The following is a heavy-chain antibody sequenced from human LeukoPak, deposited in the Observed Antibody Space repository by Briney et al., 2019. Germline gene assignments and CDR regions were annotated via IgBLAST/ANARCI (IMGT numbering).Heavy chain of an antibody. V-gene: IGHV3-23*01. CDR2: ISGSGSNT. D-gene: IGHD1-26*01. Sequence: GGSLRLSCAASGFTFSDYYMSWVRQAPGKGLEWVSDISGSGSNTYYADSVKGRFTISRDNSKNTLYLQMNSLRVEDTAVYYCAKKYSTGLDPWGQGTLVTVSS. J-gene: IGHJ5*02. CDR3: AKKYSTGLDP. CDR1: GFTFSDYY.